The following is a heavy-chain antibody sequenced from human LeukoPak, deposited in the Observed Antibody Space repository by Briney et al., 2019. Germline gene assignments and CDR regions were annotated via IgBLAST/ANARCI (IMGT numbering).Heavy chain of an antibody. Sequence: ASVKVSCKASGYTFTSYYMHWVRLAPGQGLEWMGWINPKSGGTNYVQKFQGRVTMTRDTSINTAYMDLSSLRSDDTAVYYCATHYDSSGYYLVYWGQGTLVTVSS. V-gene: IGHV1-2*02. D-gene: IGHD3-22*01. CDR1: GYTFTSYY. J-gene: IGHJ4*02. CDR3: ATHYDSSGYYLVY. CDR2: INPKSGGT.